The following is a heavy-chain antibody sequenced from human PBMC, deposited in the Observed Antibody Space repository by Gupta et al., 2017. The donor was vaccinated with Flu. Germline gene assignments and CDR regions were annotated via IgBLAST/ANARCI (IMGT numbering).Heavy chain of an antibody. CDR2: IDHSGGT. D-gene: IGHD4-11*01. CDR3: TRLGGFTVGYNWFDP. Sequence: QVQLQQWGAGLLKPSETLSLTCAVSNAYLSGSYWSWIRQPPGKGPEWIGEIDHSGGTNYNPSLKSRVTMSVDTSKNQFSLNLYSVTAADTAIYYCTRLGGFTVGYNWFDPWGQGTLVTVSS. J-gene: IGHJ5*02. CDR1: NAYLSGSY. V-gene: IGHV4-34*01.